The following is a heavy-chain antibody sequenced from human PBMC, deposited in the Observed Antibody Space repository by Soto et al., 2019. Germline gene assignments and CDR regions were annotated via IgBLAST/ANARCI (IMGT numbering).Heavy chain of an antibody. J-gene: IGHJ5*02. V-gene: IGHV1-69*01. CDR1: GGTFSSYA. D-gene: IGHD1-1*01. Sequence: QVQLVQSGAEVKKPGSSVKVSCKASGGTFSSYAISWVRQAPGQGLEWMGGIIPIFGTANYAQKFQGRVTITAAESTSSGYMELSSLRSEATAVYYCARDQWGSNWDDNWFDPWGQGTLVTVSS. CDR2: IIPIFGTA. CDR3: ARDQWGSNWDDNWFDP.